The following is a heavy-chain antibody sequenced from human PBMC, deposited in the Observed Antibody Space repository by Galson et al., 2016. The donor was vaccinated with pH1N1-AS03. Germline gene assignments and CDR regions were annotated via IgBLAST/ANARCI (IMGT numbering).Heavy chain of an antibody. D-gene: IGHD1-26*01. V-gene: IGHV1-2*06. CDR2: INSKNGDT. CDR3: ATPQSLKVGATSAFDL. CDR1: GYTFSVYY. J-gene: IGHJ2*01. Sequence: SVKVSCKASGYTFSVYYMHWVRQAPGRGLEWLGRINSKNGDTDYAPKFRDRLTMTRDTSITTAYLELRSLTSGDTALYYCATPQSLKVGATSAFDLWGRGTLVTVTS.